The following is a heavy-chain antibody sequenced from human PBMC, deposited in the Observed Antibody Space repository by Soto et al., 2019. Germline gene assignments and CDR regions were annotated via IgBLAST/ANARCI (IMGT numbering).Heavy chain of an antibody. V-gene: IGHV2-5*02. D-gene: IGHD3-3*01. CDR3: AHRVLRTVFGLVTTTAIYFDF. CDR1: GFSLTTSGVG. Sequence: QITLNESGPTPVNPRQTLPLTCTFSGFSLTTSGVGVGWIRQSPGKAPEWLALIYWDDDKRYSPSLKSRLTITKDTAKNQVVLTMADLDPADTATYYCAHRVLRTVFGLVTTTAIYFDFWGQGTPVAVSS. J-gene: IGHJ4*02. CDR2: IYWDDDK.